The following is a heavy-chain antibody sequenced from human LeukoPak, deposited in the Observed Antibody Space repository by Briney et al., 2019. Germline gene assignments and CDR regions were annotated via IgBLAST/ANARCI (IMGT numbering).Heavy chain of an antibody. Sequence: PSETLSLTCAVYGGSFSDYYWSWIRQPPGKGLEWIGEINHSGSTNYNPSLKSRVTISVDTSKNQFSLKLNSVTAADTAVYYCARGIHEYSNSDSWFDPWGQGTLVTVSS. D-gene: IGHD4-11*01. J-gene: IGHJ5*02. CDR3: ARGIHEYSNSDSWFDP. V-gene: IGHV4-34*01. CDR1: GGSFSDYY. CDR2: INHSGST.